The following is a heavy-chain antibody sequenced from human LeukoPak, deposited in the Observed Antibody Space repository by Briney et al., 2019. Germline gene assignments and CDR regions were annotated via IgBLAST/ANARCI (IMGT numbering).Heavy chain of an antibody. V-gene: IGHV4-59*12. CDR2: IHYTGST. Sequence: SETLSLTCTVSGDSISSYYWSWIRQPPGKGLEWIGYIHYTGSTNYNPSLKSRVTMPVDTSKNQFSLKLSSVTAADTAVYYCVRDKGHFDVDYWGQGTLVTVSS. CDR3: VRDKGHFDVDY. CDR1: GDSISSYY. D-gene: IGHD3-9*01. J-gene: IGHJ4*02.